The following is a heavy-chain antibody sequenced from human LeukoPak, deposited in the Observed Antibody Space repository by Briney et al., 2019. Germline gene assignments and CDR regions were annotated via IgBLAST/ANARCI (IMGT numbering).Heavy chain of an antibody. CDR3: AREGRKFGELLPHDY. D-gene: IGHD3-10*01. CDR2: IYYSGST. J-gene: IGHJ4*02. Sequence: PSETLSLTCTVSGGSISSYYWSWIRQPPGKGLEWIGYIYYSGSTNYNPSLKSRVTMSVDTSKNQFSLKLSSVTAADTAVYYCAREGRKFGELLPHDYWGQGTLVTVSS. V-gene: IGHV4-59*12. CDR1: GGSISSYY.